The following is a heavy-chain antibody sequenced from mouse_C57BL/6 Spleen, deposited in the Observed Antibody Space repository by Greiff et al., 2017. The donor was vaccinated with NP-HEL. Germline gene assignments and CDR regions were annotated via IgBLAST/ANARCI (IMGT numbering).Heavy chain of an antibody. CDR1: GYSITSGYY. J-gene: IGHJ4*01. D-gene: IGHD1-1*01. Sequence: EVQLVESGPGLVKPSQSLSLTCSVTGYSITSGYYWNWIRQFPGNKLEWMGYISYDGSNNYNPSLKNRISITRDTSKNQFFLKLNSVTTEDTATYYCARVYGSSYYAMDYWGQGTSVTVSS. CDR2: ISYDGSN. CDR3: ARVYGSSYYAMDY. V-gene: IGHV3-6*01.